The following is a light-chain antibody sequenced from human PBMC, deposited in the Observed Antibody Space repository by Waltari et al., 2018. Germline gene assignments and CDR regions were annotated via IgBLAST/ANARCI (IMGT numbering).Light chain of an antibody. CDR1: SSDIGNYNF. V-gene: IGLV2-23*02. Sequence: QSALTQPASVSGSPGQSITISCTGTSSDIGNYNFVSWYQHQPGQAPKLVIYDVSARPSGVSNRFSGSKSGNTASLTISWLQPEDEADYYCCSYVDTTSWLFGGGTKLTVL. J-gene: IGLJ3*02. CDR2: DVS. CDR3: CSYVDTTSWL.